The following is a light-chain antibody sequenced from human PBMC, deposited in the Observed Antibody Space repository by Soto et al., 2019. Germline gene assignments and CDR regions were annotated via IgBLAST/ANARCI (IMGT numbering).Light chain of an antibody. CDR2: EGS. Sequence: QSALTQPASVSGSPGQSITISCTGTSSHVGSYILVSWYQQHPGKSPKLMIYEGSKRPSGVSNRFSGSKSGITASLTISGLQAEDEADYYCCSYAGSSPHVVFGGGTKLTVL. CDR1: SSHVGSYIL. J-gene: IGLJ2*01. V-gene: IGLV2-23*01. CDR3: CSYAGSSPHVV.